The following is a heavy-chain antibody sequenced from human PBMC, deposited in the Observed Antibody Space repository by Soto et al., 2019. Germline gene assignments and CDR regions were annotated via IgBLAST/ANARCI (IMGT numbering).Heavy chain of an antibody. CDR1: GGTFSSYA. Sequence: SVKVSCKASGGTFSSYAISWVRQAPGQGLEWMGGIIPIFGTANYAQKFQGRVTITADESTSTAYMELSSLRSEDTAVYYCARVYYDSSGYYYADYWGQGTLVTVSS. CDR3: ARVYYDSSGYYYADY. CDR2: IIPIFGTA. V-gene: IGHV1-69*13. J-gene: IGHJ4*02. D-gene: IGHD3-22*01.